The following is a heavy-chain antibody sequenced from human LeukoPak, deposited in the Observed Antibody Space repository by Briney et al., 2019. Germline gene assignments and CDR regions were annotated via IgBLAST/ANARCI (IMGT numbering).Heavy chain of an antibody. CDR3: ARAWESIAGYYFDY. CDR1: GYTFSSYH. Sequence: ASVKVSCKASGYTFSSYHIHWVRQAPGQGLEWMGKINPSFNPGVDVTSYAQKFQGKVTMTRDTSTNTVYMELSSLRSEDTAVYYCARAWESIAGYYFDYWGQGTLVTVSS. CDR2: INPSFNPGVDVT. D-gene: IGHD1-26*01. V-gene: IGHV1-46*01. J-gene: IGHJ4*02.